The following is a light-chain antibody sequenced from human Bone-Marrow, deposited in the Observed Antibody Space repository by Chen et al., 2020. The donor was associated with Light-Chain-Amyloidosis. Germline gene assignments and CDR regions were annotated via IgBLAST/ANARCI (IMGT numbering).Light chain of an antibody. CDR1: NIGSTS. J-gene: IGLJ3*02. Sequence: SYVLTQTSPVSVAPGQTATIACGGNNIGSTSVHWYQQTPGQAPLLFVYDDSDRPSGIPERLAGSSSGNTATLTRSRVEAGDEAVYYCQVWDRSSDRPVFGGGTKLTVL. V-gene: IGLV3-21*02. CDR3: QVWDRSSDRPV. CDR2: DDS.